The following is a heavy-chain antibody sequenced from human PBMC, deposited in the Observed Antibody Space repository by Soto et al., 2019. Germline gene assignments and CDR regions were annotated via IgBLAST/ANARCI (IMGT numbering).Heavy chain of an antibody. CDR1: GYTFTSYG. CDR2: ISANNGNT. J-gene: IGHJ6*02. D-gene: IGHD3-22*01. V-gene: IGHV1-18*01. Sequence: QVQLVQSGAEVKKPGASVKVSCKASGYTFTSYGITWVRQAPGQGLEWMGWISANNGNTNYAQKLQGRVTMTTDTSXXTAYMELRSLKSNDTAVYYCARLDYYYDSSALRNYYYGMDVWGQGTTVTVSS. CDR3: ARLDYYYDSSALRNYYYGMDV.